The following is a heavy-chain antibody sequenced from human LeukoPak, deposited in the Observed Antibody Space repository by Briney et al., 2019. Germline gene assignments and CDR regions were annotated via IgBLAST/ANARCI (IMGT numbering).Heavy chain of an antibody. J-gene: IGHJ5*01. Sequence: SETLSLTCTVSGGSISSSSYYWSWIRQPPGKGLEWIGYISYSGSTKYNPSLKSRVTISADASKSQFSLRLNSVTAADTAMYYCARLPGSGSYGWFDSWGQGTLVTVSS. V-gene: IGHV4-61*05. CDR3: ARLPGSGSYGWFDS. CDR2: ISYSGST. CDR1: GGSISSSSYY. D-gene: IGHD3-10*01.